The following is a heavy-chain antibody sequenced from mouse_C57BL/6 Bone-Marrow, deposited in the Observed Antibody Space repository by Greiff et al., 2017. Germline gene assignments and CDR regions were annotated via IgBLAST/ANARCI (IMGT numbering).Heavy chain of an antibody. D-gene: IGHD1-1*02. V-gene: IGHV1-62-2*01. J-gene: IGHJ3*01. CDR3: ARHEEDYYPWFAY. CDR2: FYPGSGSI. CDR1: GYNFTEYT. Sequence: VQLQQSGAELVQPGASVKLSCKASGYNFTEYTIHWVKQRSGQGLEWIGWFYPGSGSIKYNEKFKDKATLTADKSSITVYMELIRLTSEDSAVYFCARHEEDYYPWFAYWGQGTLVTVSA.